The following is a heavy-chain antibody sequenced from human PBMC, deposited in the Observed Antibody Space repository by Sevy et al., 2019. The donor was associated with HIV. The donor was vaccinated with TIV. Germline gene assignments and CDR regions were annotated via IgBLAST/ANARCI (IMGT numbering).Heavy chain of an antibody. CDR2: ISVYNANT. CDR3: ARNYNWNNLDY. CDR1: GYTFTNYD. J-gene: IGHJ4*02. D-gene: IGHD1-20*01. V-gene: IGHV1-18*01. Sequence: ASVKVSCKASGYTFTNYDITWLRQAPAQGLAWMGRISVYNANTNYAQKFLGRITMTTDTSTSTAYMELRSLRSDDTAVYYCARNYNWNNLDYWGQGTLVTVSS.